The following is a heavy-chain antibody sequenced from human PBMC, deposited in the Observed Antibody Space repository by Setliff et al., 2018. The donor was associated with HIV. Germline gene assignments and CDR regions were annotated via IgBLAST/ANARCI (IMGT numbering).Heavy chain of an antibody. J-gene: IGHJ4*02. CDR2: INHSGST. V-gene: IGHV4-34*01. D-gene: IGHD3-22*01. CDR3: ARGGGYDRSGYYPFDY. Sequence: PSETLSLTCAVYGGSLSGYHWSWIRQSPEKGLEWIGEINHSGSTNYNPSLKSRVTMSVDTSKNQFSLKLSSVTAADTAVYYCARGGGYDRSGYYPFDYWGQGTPVTRLL. CDR1: GGSLSGYH.